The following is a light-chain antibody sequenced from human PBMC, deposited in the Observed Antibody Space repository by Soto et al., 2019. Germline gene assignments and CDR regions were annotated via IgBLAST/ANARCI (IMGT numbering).Light chain of an antibody. CDR1: SIDVGGYNY. CDR2: GVS. CDR3: SSYAGSKHWL. J-gene: IGLJ3*02. Sequence: QSALTQPPSASGSPGQSVTISCTGTSIDVGGYNYVSWYQQHPGKAPKLMISGVSERPSGVPDRFAGSKSGNTASLTVSGRPAEDEADYYCSSYAGSKHWLFGGGTKLTVL. V-gene: IGLV2-8*01.